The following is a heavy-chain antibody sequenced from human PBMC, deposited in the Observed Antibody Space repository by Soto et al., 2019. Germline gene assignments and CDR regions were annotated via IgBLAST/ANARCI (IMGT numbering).Heavy chain of an antibody. CDR1: GGSISSGGYY. D-gene: IGHD3-3*01. J-gene: IGHJ3*02. CDR2: IYYSGST. Sequence: QVQLQESGPGLVKPSQTLSLTCTVSGGSISSGGYYWSCIRQHPGKGLEWIGYIYYSGSTYYNPSLKSRVTISVDTSKNQFSLKLSSVTAADTAVYYCARANTIFGVVIGRDDAFDIWGQGTMVTVSS. V-gene: IGHV4-31*03. CDR3: ARANTIFGVVIGRDDAFDI.